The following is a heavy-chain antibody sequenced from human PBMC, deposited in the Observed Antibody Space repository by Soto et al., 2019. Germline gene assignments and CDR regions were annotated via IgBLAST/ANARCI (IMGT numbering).Heavy chain of an antibody. J-gene: IGHJ3*02. D-gene: IGHD1-26*01. CDR2: IYYSGST. CDR3: ARVESGSYTVDAFDI. Sequence: SDTLSLTCTVSGGSISSYYWSWIRQPPGKGLEWIGYIYYSGSTNYNPSLKSRVTISVDTSKNQFSLKLSSVTAADTAVYYCARVESGSYTVDAFDIWGQGTMVTVSS. V-gene: IGHV4-59*07. CDR1: GGSISSYY.